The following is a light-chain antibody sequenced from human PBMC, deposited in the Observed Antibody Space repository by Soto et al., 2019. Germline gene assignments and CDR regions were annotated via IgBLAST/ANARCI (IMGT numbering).Light chain of an antibody. Sequence: QSVLTQPPSVSGAPGQWVTISCTGSNSNIGAGYDVHWYQLLPGAAPKLLIYGSTKRPSGVPDRFSGSKSGTSASLAITGLQAEDEADYYCQTSHSCLIGLIFGTGTKLTVL. J-gene: IGLJ1*01. CDR1: NSNIGAGYD. CDR3: QTSHSCLIGLI. CDR2: GST. V-gene: IGLV1-40*01.